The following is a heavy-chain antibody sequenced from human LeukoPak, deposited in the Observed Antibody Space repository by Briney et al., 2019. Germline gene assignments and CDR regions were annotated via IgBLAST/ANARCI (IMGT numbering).Heavy chain of an antibody. CDR1: GFTFSNAW. CDR2: IKEDGSAR. Sequence: GGSLRPSCAASGFTFSNAWMSWVRQAPGKGLEWVANIKEDGSARYYVDSVKGRFTISRDNAKNSLFLQMNSLRAEDTAVYYCARDVGYFTFDYWGQGTLVTVSS. J-gene: IGHJ4*02. D-gene: IGHD2/OR15-2a*01. CDR3: ARDVGYFTFDY. V-gene: IGHV3-7*01.